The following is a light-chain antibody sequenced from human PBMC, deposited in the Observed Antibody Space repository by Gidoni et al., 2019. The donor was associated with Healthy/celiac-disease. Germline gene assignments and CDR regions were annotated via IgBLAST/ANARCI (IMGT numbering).Light chain of an antibody. CDR1: QSVSSSY. CDR2: GAS. Sequence: EIVLTQSPGTLSLPPGERATLSCRASQSVSSSYLAWYQQKPGQAPRLLIYGASSRATGIPDRFNGSGSGTDFTLTISRLEPEDFAVYYCQQYGSSPATFGQGTRLEIK. V-gene: IGKV3-20*01. CDR3: QQYGSSPAT. J-gene: IGKJ5*01.